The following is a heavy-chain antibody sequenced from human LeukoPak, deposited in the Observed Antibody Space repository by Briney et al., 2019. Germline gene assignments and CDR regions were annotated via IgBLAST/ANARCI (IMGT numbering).Heavy chain of an antibody. V-gene: IGHV4-59*12. CDR2: IYYSGST. CDR1: GGSISSYY. CDR3: AREVGGSWSYFDY. J-gene: IGHJ4*02. Sequence: PSETLSLTCTVSGGSISSYYWSWIRQPPGKGLEWIGYIYYSGSTNYNPSLKSRVTISVDTSKNQFSLKLSSVTAADTAVYYCAREVGGSWSYFDYWGQGTLVTVSS. D-gene: IGHD6-13*01.